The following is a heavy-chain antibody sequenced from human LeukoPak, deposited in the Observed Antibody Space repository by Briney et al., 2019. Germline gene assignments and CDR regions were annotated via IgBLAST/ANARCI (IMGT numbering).Heavy chain of an antibody. CDR2: INPSGGST. J-gene: IGHJ4*02. V-gene: IGHV1-46*01. Sequence: GASVKVSCKASGYTFTSYYMHWVRQAPGQGLEWMGIINPSGGSTSYAQKFQGRVTMTRDTSTSTVYMELSSLRSEDTAVYYCARDLIPSIAAAGTLFYWGQGTLVTASS. D-gene: IGHD6-13*01. CDR3: ARDLIPSIAAAGTLFY. CDR1: GYTFTSYY.